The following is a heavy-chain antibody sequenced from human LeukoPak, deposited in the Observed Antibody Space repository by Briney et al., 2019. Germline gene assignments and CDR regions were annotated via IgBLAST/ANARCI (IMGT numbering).Heavy chain of an antibody. D-gene: IGHD2-2*01. Sequence: PGGSLSLSCAASGFSFSTSSMSWVRQTPGKGLEWVSYLSGSSTTIYYADSVKGRFTISRDNARNSLYLQMNDLRAEDTGVYFCARDARSHFATHGCYGPYFDYWGQGSLVTVSS. CDR3: ARDARSHFATHGCYGPYFDY. CDR1: GFSFSTSS. CDR2: LSGSSTTI. V-gene: IGHV3-48*01. J-gene: IGHJ4*02.